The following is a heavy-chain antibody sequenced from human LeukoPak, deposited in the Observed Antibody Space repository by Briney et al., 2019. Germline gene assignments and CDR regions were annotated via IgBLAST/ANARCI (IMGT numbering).Heavy chain of an antibody. V-gene: IGHV1-69*04. CDR1: GGTSNSHA. Sequence: SVKVSCKASGGTSNSHAISWVRQAPGQGPEWMGRIIPNLGTTNRAQNFQDRVTLTADKSTNTAYMELTSLTSDDTAVYYCATTNDGGGYQWGDFFDFWGQGTLVTVSS. CDR2: IIPNLGTT. D-gene: IGHD3-22*01. CDR3: ATTNDGGGYQWGDFFDF. J-gene: IGHJ4*02.